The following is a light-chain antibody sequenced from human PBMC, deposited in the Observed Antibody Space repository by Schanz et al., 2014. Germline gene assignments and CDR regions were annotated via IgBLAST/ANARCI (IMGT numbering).Light chain of an antibody. CDR3: QSYDSSLSGSGV. CDR2: DVS. J-gene: IGLJ2*01. CDR1: SSDVGGYNS. V-gene: IGLV2-11*01. Sequence: QSALTQPRSVSGSPGQSVTISCTGTSSDVGGYNSVSWYQQHPGKAPKLMIYDVSKRPSGVPDRFSGSKSGTSASLAITGLQAEDEADYYCQSYDSSLSGSGVFGGGTKLTVL.